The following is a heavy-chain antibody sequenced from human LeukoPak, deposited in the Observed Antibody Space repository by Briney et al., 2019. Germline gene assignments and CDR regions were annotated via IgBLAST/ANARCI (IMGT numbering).Heavy chain of an antibody. J-gene: IGHJ4*02. D-gene: IGHD3-22*01. CDR1: GITLSNYG. V-gene: IGHV3-23*01. CDR3: AKRGVVIRVILVGFHKEAYYFDS. CDR2: IRDSGGRT. Sequence: GGSLRLSCAVSGITLSNYGMSWVRQAPGKGLEWVAGIRDSGGRTNYADSVKGRFTISRDNPKNTLYLQMNSLRAEDTAVYFCAKRGVVIRVILVGFHKEAYYFDSWGQGALVTVSS.